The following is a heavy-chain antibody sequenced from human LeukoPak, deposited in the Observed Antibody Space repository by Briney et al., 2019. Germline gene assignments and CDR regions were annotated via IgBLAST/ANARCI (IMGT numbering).Heavy chain of an antibody. CDR3: ASQTLWFGEFLMDV. CDR1: GYTFTSYA. Sequence: ASVTVSCKASGYTFTSYAMHWVRQAPGQRLEWMGWINAGNGNTKYSQKFQGRVTITRDTSASTAYMELSSLRSEDTAVYYCASQTLWFGEFLMDVWGKGTTVTVSS. J-gene: IGHJ6*04. CDR2: INAGNGNT. V-gene: IGHV1-3*01. D-gene: IGHD3-10*01.